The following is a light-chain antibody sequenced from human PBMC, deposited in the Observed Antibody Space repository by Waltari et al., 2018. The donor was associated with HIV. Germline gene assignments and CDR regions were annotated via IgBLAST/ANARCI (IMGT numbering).Light chain of an antibody. J-gene: IGLJ1*01. CDR1: SSDVGGYNY. Sequence: QSALTQPASVSGSPGQSITISCTGTSSDVGGYNYVSWYQQHPGKAPKLMSYDVSKRPSGVSNRFSGSKSGNTASLTISGLQAEDEADYYCSSYTSSSTFYVFGTGTKVTVL. CDR2: DVS. CDR3: SSYTSSSTFYV. V-gene: IGLV2-14*01.